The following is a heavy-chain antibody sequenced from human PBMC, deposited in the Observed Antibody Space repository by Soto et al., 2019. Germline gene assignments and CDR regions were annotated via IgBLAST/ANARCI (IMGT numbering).Heavy chain of an antibody. CDR3: ARVSLKVVVITKGIYYYGMDV. D-gene: IGHD3-22*01. CDR2: INHSGST. Sequence: LSLTCAVYGGSFSGYYWSWIRQPPGKGLEWIGEINHSGSTNYNPSLKSRVTISVDTSKNQFSLKLSSVTAADTAVYYCARVSLKVVVITKGIYYYGMDVWGQGTTVTVSS. CDR1: GGSFSGYY. V-gene: IGHV4-34*01. J-gene: IGHJ6*02.